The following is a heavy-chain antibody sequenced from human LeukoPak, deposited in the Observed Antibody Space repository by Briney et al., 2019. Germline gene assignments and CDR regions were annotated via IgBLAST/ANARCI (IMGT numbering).Heavy chain of an antibody. CDR3: AELGITMIGGV. CDR1: GFTFSSYE. CDR2: ISSSGSTI. D-gene: IGHD3-10*02. Sequence: GGSLRLSCAASGFTFSSYEMNWVRQAPGERLEWVSYISSSGSTIYYADSVKGRFTISRDNAKSSLYLQMNSLRAEDTAVYYCAELGITMIGGVWGKGTTVTISS. J-gene: IGHJ6*04. V-gene: IGHV3-48*03.